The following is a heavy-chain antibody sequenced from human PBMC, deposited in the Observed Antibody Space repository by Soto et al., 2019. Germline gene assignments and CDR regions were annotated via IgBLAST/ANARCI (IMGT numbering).Heavy chain of an antibody. D-gene: IGHD6-6*01. V-gene: IGHV3-15*07. CDR3: TTDVIIAAQVGDKNYYYSGTAV. CDR2: IKSKTDGGTT. J-gene: IGHJ6*01. Sequence: GGCLRISCAASGVTFCNAWMNWVRQAPGKGLEWVGRIKSKTDGGTTDYAAPVKGRFTISRDDSKNTLYLQMNSLKTEDTAVYYCTTDVIIAAQVGDKNYYYSGTAVRVKGTSVPVSS. CDR1: GVTFCNAW.